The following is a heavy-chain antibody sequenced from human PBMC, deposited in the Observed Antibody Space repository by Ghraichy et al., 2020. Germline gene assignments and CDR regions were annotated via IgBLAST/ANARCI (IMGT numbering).Heavy chain of an antibody. CDR3: ARDYGGNSGWFDP. J-gene: IGHJ5*02. D-gene: IGHD4-23*01. V-gene: IGHV1-8*01. Sequence: ASVKVSCEASGYSFMTYDINWVRQAPGQGLDWVGWMNPRNGNTGYAQKFQGRVTLTRDTSISTAYLDLSSLRSEDTAVYYCARDYGGNSGWFDPWGQGTLVIVSS. CDR2: MNPRNGNT. CDR1: GYSFMTYD.